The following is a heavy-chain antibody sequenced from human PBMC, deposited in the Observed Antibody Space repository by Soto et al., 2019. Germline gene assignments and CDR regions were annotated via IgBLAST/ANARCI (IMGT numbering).Heavy chain of an antibody. D-gene: IGHD3-9*01. CDR1: GYTFTSYG. CDR2: ISAYNCNT. V-gene: IGHV1-18*01. J-gene: IGHJ5*02. Sequence: QVQLVQSGAEVKKPGASVKVSCKASGYTFTSYGISWVRQAPGQGLEWMGRISAYNCNTNYAQKLQGRVTMPTDKSTSRAYMEQRSLRSDETAVYYCARHYDIFHWFDHWGQGTLVTVSS. CDR3: ARHYDIFHWFDH.